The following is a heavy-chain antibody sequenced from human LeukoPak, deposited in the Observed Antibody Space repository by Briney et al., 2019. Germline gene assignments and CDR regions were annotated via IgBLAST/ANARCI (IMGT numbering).Heavy chain of an antibody. CDR2: TYYRSKWYN. V-gene: IGHV6-1*01. CDR1: GDSVSSNSVA. D-gene: IGHD3-16*01. CDR3: ARSGEYDYLWGRNRLTDYFDF. J-gene: IGHJ4*02. Sequence: SQTLSLTCAISGDSVSSNSVAWNWIRQSPSRGLEWLGRTYYRSKWYNDYAPSVKSRISIVPDTSKNQLSLQLNSVTPEDTAVYYCARSGEYDYLWGRNRLTDYFDFWGQGTLVTVSS.